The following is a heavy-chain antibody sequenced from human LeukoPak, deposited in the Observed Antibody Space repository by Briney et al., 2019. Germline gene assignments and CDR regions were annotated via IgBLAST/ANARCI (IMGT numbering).Heavy chain of an antibody. Sequence: SETLSLTCDVSGDFFRSYWWGWVRQPAGKGLEWIGRIYATGSTNFNPSLKSRLTMSMDTSTNQFSLKLTFVTAADTAVYFCARQGYTASYYFLDSWSQGILVTVSS. V-gene: IGHV4-4*07. D-gene: IGHD1-26*01. J-gene: IGHJ4*02. CDR2: IYATGST. CDR3: ARQGYTASYYFLDS. CDR1: GDFFRSYW.